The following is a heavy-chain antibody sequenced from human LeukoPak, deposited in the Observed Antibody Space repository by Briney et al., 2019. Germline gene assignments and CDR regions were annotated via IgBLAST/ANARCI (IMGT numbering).Heavy chain of an antibody. CDR2: INHSGST. V-gene: IGHV4-34*01. D-gene: IGHD5-18*01. Sequence: PSETLSLTCAVYGGSFSGYYWSWIRQPPGKGLEWIGEINHSGSTNYNPSLKSRVTISVDTSKNQFSLKLSSVTDADTAVFYCARERGYSYGYVDYWGQGTLVTVSS. CDR1: GGSFSGYY. J-gene: IGHJ4*02. CDR3: ARERGYSYGYVDY.